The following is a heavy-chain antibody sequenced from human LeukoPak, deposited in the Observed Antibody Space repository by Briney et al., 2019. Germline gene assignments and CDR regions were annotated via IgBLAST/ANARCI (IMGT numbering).Heavy chain of an antibody. D-gene: IGHD1-1*01. J-gene: IGHJ4*02. Sequence: GGSLRLSCAASAFTFRDSWMSWVRQAPGKGLEWVANINPDGSAQHYVDSVRGRVTISRDNARSLVYLQVNSLRAEDTAVYYCAKDFGTTGTPHFWGQGTLVTVSS. CDR2: INPDGSAQ. CDR3: AKDFGTTGTPHF. V-gene: IGHV3-7*03. CDR1: AFTFRDSW.